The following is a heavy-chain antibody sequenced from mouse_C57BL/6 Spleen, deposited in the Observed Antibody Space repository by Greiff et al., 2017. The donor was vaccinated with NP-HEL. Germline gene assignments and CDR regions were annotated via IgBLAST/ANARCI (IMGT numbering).Heavy chain of an antibody. D-gene: IGHD1-1*01. CDR2: ISDGGSYT. V-gene: IGHV5-4*01. CDR3: ANYYGSSPNAMDY. CDR1: GFTFSRYA. J-gene: IGHJ4*01. Sequence: EVQLVESGGGLVKPGGSLKLSCAASGFTFSRYAMSWVRQTPEKRLEWVATISDGGSYTYYPDNVKGRFTISRDNAKNNLYLQMSHLKSEDTAMYYCANYYGSSPNAMDYWGQGTSVTVSS.